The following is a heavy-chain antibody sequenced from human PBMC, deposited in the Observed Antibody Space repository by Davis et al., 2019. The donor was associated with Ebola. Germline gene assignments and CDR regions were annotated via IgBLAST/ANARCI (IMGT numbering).Heavy chain of an antibody. CDR3: AREVSGRFDP. CDR1: GYTFTTSY. Sequence: ASVKVSCKASGYTFTTSYMHWVRQAPGQGLEWMGIINPSGGSTSYTQKFQGRVTMTRDTSTSTVYMELSSLRSEDTAVYYCAREVSGRFDPWGQGSLVTVSS. V-gene: IGHV1-46*01. CDR2: INPSGGST. J-gene: IGHJ5*02. D-gene: IGHD2-8*01.